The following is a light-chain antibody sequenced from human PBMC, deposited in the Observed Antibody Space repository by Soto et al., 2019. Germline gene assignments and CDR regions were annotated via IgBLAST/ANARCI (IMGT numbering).Light chain of an antibody. CDR1: QSVLTW. CDR3: QQYVSYPYA. V-gene: IGKV1-5*03. CDR2: KAS. J-gene: IGKJ2*01. Sequence: DIQVTQSPATLSASVGDTVSITCRASQSVLTWLAWYQQKPGKAPNLLIYKASRLRDGVPSRFSGSGSGTDFTLTITSLQPDDFASYFCQQYVSYPYAFGQGTKLEI.